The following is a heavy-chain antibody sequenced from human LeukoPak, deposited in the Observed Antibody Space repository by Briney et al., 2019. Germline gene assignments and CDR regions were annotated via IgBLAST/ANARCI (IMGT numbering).Heavy chain of an antibody. CDR2: IYYSGST. CDR1: GGSTSSYY. CDR3: ARLKLYFDFSTGNHYYFDS. D-gene: IGHD3-3*01. J-gene: IGHJ4*01. Sequence: SETLSLTCSVSGGSTSSYYWSWIRQPPGKQLEWIGYIYYSGSTNYNPSLESRVTISIDTSKNQFSLNLTSVTAAGTAVYYCARLKLYFDFSTGNHYYFDSWGQGTLVIVSS. V-gene: IGHV4-59*08.